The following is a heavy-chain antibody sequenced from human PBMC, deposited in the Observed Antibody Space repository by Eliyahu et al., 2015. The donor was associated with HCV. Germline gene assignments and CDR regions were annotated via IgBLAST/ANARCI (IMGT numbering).Heavy chain of an antibody. V-gene: IGHV4-34*01. CDR1: GGSFSGYY. D-gene: IGHD2-2*01. CDR2: INHSGGT. J-gene: IGHJ5*02. CDR3: ARGQPRVVPAAMPKHFWFDP. Sequence: QVQLQQWGAGLLKPSETLSLTCAVYGGSFSGYYXSWIRQPPGKGLEWIGEINHSGGTNYNPSLKSRVTISVDTSKNQFSLKLSSVTAADTAVYYCARGQPRVVPAAMPKHFWFDPWGQGTLVTVSS.